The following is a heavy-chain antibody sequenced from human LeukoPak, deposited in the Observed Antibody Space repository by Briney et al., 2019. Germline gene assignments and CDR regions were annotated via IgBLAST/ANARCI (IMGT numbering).Heavy chain of an antibody. J-gene: IGHJ4*02. CDR2: IYWDDDK. D-gene: IGHD3-10*01. Sequence: ESGPTLVKPTQTLTLTCTFSGFSLSTSGVGVGWIRQPPGKALEWLALIYWDDDKRYSPSLKSRLTITKDTSKNQVVLTMTNMDPVDTATYYCAHTSGRSGSYTPGPTDYWGQGTLVTVSS. CDR3: AHTSGRSGSYTPGPTDY. V-gene: IGHV2-5*02. CDR1: GFSLSTSGVG.